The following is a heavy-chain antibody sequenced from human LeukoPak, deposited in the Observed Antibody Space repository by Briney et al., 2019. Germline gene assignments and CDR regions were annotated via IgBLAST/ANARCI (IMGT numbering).Heavy chain of an antibody. CDR2: IYYGGST. CDR1: GGSISSYY. V-gene: IGHV4-59*01. Sequence: SETLSLTCTGSGGSISSYYWSWIRQPPGKGLEWIGYIYYGGSTDYNPSLKSRVTISKDTSKTQFSLRLSSVTAADTAVYYCARARLDSSGRFDYWGQGTLVTVSS. D-gene: IGHD3-22*01. CDR3: ARARLDSSGRFDY. J-gene: IGHJ4*02.